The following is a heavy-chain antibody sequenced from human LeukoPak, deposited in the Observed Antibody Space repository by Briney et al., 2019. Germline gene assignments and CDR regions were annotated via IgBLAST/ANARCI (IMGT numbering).Heavy chain of an antibody. V-gene: IGHV3-23*01. J-gene: IGHJ4*02. CDR3: AKGPSYYYGSGSYYTREYYFDY. Sequence: PGGSLRLSCAASGFTFSSYAMSWVRQAPGKGLEWVSAISGSGGSTYYADSVKGRFTISRDNSKNTLYLQMNSLRAEDTAVYYCAKGPSYYYGSGSYYTREYYFDYWGQGTLVTVSS. CDR2: ISGSGGST. CDR1: GFTFSSYA. D-gene: IGHD3-10*01.